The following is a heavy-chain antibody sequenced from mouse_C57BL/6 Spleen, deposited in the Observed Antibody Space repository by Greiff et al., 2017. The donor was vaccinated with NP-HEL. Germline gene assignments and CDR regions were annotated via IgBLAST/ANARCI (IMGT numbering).Heavy chain of an antibody. Sequence: VQLQQSGAELVRPGTSVKMSCKASGYTFTNYWIGWAQQRPGHGLEWIGDIYPGGGYTTYNEKFKGKATLTADKSSSTASMQFRSLPTEASAIDYCARRAGYYGSSDYAMDDWGKGTSVTVSS. CDR2: IYPGGGYT. D-gene: IGHD1-1*01. V-gene: IGHV1-63*01. J-gene: IGHJ4*01. CDR3: ARRAGYYGSSDYAMDD. CDR1: GYTFTNYW.